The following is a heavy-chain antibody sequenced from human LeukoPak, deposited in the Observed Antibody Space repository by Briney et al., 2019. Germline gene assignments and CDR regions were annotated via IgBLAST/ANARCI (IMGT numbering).Heavy chain of an antibody. CDR2: IYSGGST. J-gene: IGHJ3*02. CDR1: GFPFSTND. CDR3: AGKPPVDDAFDI. V-gene: IGHV3-66*02. Sequence: GGSLRLSCAASGFPFSTNDMTWVRQAPGKGLEWVSVIYSGGSTYYADSVKGRFTISRDNSKNTLYLQMNSLRAEDTAVYYCAGKPPVDDAFDIWGQGTMVTVSS. D-gene: IGHD1-14*01.